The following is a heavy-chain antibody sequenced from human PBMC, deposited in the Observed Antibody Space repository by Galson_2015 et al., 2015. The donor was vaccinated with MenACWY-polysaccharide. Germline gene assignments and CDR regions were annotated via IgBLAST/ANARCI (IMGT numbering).Heavy chain of an antibody. D-gene: IGHD3-22*01. J-gene: IGHJ4*02. CDR2: ISSSGSYI. V-gene: IGHV3-21*01. CDR1: GFTFSSYS. Sequence: SLRLSCAASGFTFSSYSMNWVRQAPGKGLEWVSSISSSGSYIYYADSVKGRFTISRDNAKNSLYLQMNSLRAEDTAVYYCAREDSGGYYQLDYWGQGTLVIVSS. CDR3: AREDSGGYYQLDY.